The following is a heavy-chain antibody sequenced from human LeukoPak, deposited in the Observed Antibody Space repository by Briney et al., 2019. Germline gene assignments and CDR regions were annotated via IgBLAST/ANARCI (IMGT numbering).Heavy chain of an antibody. CDR1: GFTFSTYW. Sequence: GGSLRLSCAASGFTFSTYWMHWVRQAPGKGLEWVSHISSSGSTIYYTDSVKGRFTISRDNSKNLLYLQMNSLRAEDTAIYYCARTVARIGYWGQGTLVTVSS. CDR2: ISSSGSTI. D-gene: IGHD4-23*01. V-gene: IGHV3-48*04. CDR3: ARTVARIGY. J-gene: IGHJ4*02.